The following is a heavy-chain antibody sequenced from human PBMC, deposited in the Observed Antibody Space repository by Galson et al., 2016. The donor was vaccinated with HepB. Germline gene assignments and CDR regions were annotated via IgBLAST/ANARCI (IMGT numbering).Heavy chain of an antibody. CDR1: GGSFSGYY. V-gene: IGHV4-34*01. Sequence: SETLSLTCAVFGGSFSGYYWSWIRQPPGKGLEWIGEINHSGSTNYNPSLKSRLTISVDTSKNQFSLKLSSVTAADTAVYFCAREKRSIITMVRGATPFDYWGQGTLVTVSS. CDR3: AREKRSIITMVRGATPFDY. D-gene: IGHD3-10*01. J-gene: IGHJ4*02. CDR2: INHSGST.